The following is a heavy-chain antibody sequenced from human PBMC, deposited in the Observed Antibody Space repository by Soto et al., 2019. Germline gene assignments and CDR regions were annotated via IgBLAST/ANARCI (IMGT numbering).Heavy chain of an antibody. CDR1: GFTFDDYA. Sequence: ESGGDLVQPGRSLRLSCAASGFTFDDYAMHWVRQAPGKGLEWVSGISWNSGSIGYADSVKGRFTISRDNAKNSLYLQVNSLRAEDTALYYCAKDIKTTVVTAIFDYWGQGTLVTVSS. D-gene: IGHD4-17*01. V-gene: IGHV3-9*01. CDR2: ISWNSGSI. CDR3: AKDIKTTVVTAIFDY. J-gene: IGHJ4*02.